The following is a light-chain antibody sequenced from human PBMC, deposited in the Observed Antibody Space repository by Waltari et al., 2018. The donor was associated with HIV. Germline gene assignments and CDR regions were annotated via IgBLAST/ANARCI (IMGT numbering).Light chain of an antibody. CDR3: CSYAGSSTLV. J-gene: IGLJ3*02. CDR1: SSDVGSYYL. V-gene: IGLV2-23*02. Sequence: QSALTQPASVSGSPGPSITLSCTGTSSDVGSYYLVSWYQQHPGKAPKLMIYEVNKRPSGVSNRFSGSKSGNTASLTISGLQAEDEADFYCCSYAGSSTLVFGGGTKLTVL. CDR2: EVN.